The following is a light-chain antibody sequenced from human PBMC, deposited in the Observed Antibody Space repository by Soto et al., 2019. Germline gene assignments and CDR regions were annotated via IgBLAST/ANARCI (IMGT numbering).Light chain of an antibody. CDR1: QTISSW. J-gene: IGKJ5*01. V-gene: IGKV1-5*03. CDR3: QQRSNWPFIT. Sequence: DIQMTQCPSTLSGPVGDRVTITCRASQTISSWLAWYQQKPGKAPKLLIYKASTLKSGVPSRFSGSGSGTEFTLTISSLQPDDFAVYYCQQRSNWPFITFGQGTRLEIK. CDR2: KAS.